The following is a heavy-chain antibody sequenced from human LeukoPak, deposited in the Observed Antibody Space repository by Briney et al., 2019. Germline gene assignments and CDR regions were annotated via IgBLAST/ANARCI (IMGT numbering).Heavy chain of an antibody. Sequence: SETLSLTCIVSGGSITSYYWSWLRQPPGKGLEWIGYIYSGGITHYNPSLQSRVTISLDTSKKQVSLKLSSVTPADPAVYYCARDRASAGGFDYWGQGTLVTVSS. CDR1: GGSITSYY. J-gene: IGHJ4*02. D-gene: IGHD2-15*01. CDR3: ARDRASAGGFDY. V-gene: IGHV4-59*01. CDR2: IYSGGIT.